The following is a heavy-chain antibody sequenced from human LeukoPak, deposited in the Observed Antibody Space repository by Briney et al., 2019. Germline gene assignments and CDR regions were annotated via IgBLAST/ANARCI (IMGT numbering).Heavy chain of an antibody. D-gene: IGHD1-1*01. J-gene: IGHJ4*02. Sequence: GESPQISCKAAACSSTSYWIAYLRQLPGKNVQWMGISYHGDSDTRYSPSFQGQVTISADKSISTAYLQWSSLKASDTAIYYCARVAGTTRGDYWGQGTLVTVSS. CDR1: ACSSTSYW. CDR3: ARVAGTTRGDY. V-gene: IGHV5-51*01. CDR2: SYHGDSDT.